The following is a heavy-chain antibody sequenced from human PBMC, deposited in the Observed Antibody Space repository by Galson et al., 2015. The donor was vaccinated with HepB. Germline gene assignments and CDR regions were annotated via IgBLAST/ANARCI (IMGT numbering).Heavy chain of an antibody. CDR3: AANTTNPIIQYTHSMDL. CDR1: GFTFPSST. D-gene: IGHD4-11*01. Sequence: SVKVSCKASGFTFPSSTVQWVRQARGQRLEWIGWIVVGSDNTKYSQQFQERVTITRDMSTGTTYMELNSLRSEDTAIYYCAANTTNPIIQYTHSMDLWGRGTTVTVSS. CDR2: IVVGSDNT. J-gene: IGHJ6*02. V-gene: IGHV1-58*01.